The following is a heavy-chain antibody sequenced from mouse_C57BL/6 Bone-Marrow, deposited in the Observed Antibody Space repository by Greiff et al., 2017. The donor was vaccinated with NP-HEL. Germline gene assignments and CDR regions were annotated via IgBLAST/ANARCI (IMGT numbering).Heavy chain of an antibody. CDR3: ARRTMVTTEGDY. D-gene: IGHD2-2*01. J-gene: IGHJ2*01. CDR1: GYTFTSYG. CDR2: IYPRSGDT. V-gene: IGHV1-81*01. Sequence: QVQLKESGAELARPGASVKLSCKASGYTFTSYGISWVKQRTGQGLEWIGEIYPRSGDTYYNEKFKGKATLTADKSSSTAYMELRSLTSEDSAVYFCARRTMVTTEGDYGGQGTTLTVSS.